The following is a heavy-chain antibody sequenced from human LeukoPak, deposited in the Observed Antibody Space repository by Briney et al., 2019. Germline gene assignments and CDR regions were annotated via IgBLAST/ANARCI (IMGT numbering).Heavy chain of an antibody. V-gene: IGHV1-2*02. J-gene: IGHJ4*02. CDR2: INPNSGGT. CDR1: GYTFTGYY. CDR3: ARDRIVVVPAATFYFFDY. D-gene: IGHD2-2*01. Sequence: ASVKVSCKASGYTFTGYYMHWVRQAPGQGLEWMGWINPNSGGTNYAQKFQGRVTMTRDTSISTAYMELSRLRSDDTAVYYCARDRIVVVPAATFYFFDYWGQGTLVTVSS.